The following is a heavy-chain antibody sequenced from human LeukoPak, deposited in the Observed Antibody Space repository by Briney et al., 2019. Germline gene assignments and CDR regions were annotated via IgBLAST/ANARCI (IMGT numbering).Heavy chain of an antibody. V-gene: IGHV5-10-1*01. CDR3: ARIGYCSSTSCQNWFDP. Sequence: GESLKISCKGSGYSFTSYWISWVRQMPGKGLEWMGRIDPSDSYTNYSPSFQGHVTISADKSISTAYLQWSRLKASDTAMYYCARIGYCSSTSCQNWFDPWGQGTLVTVSS. D-gene: IGHD2-2*01. J-gene: IGHJ5*02. CDR1: GYSFTSYW. CDR2: IDPSDSYT.